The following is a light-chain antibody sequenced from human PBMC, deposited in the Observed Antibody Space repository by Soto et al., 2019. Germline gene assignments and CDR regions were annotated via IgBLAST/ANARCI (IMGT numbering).Light chain of an antibody. J-gene: IGKJ2*01. CDR3: QQYNSYSRT. CDR2: KAS. Sequence: DIQMIQSPSTLSASVGDRVTLTCRASQSISTWLAWYQQKPGKAPKILIYKASNLESGVPSRFSGSGSGTEFTLTISSLQPDDFATYYCQQYNSYSRTFGQGTKLEIK. V-gene: IGKV1-5*03. CDR1: QSISTW.